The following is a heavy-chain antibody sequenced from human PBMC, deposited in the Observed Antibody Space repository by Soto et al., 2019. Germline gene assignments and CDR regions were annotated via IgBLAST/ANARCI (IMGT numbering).Heavy chain of an antibody. CDR1: GFTFCSYA. CDR3: AKDFLLWGSFPHPGASDY. D-gene: IGHD3-16*01. V-gene: IGHV3-30*18. Sequence: GGSLRLSCAASGFTFCSYAMHWVRQAPGKGLEWVAVISYDGTKKFFVDSVKGRFAVSRDNSNDTVFLQMDSLRAEDTAVYYCAKDFLLWGSFPHPGASDYWGQGTQVTVSS. J-gene: IGHJ4*02. CDR2: ISYDGTKK.